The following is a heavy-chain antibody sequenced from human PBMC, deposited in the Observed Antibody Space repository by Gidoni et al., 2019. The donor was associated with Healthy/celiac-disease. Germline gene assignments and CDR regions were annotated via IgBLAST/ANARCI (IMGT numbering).Heavy chain of an antibody. D-gene: IGHD4-17*01. J-gene: IGHJ4*02. V-gene: IGHV3-53*01. CDR1: GCTVSSNY. Sequence: EVQMVESGGGLIQPGGSLGLFRAGSGCTVSSNYMSWVRQAPGKGLEWVSVIYSGGSTYYADSVKGRFTISRDNSKNTLYLQMNSLRAEDTAVYYCARVGRYGDLNFDYWGQGTLVTVSS. CDR3: ARVGRYGDLNFDY. CDR2: IYSGGST.